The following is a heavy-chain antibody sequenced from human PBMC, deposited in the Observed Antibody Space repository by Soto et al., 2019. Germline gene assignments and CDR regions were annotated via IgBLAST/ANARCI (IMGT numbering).Heavy chain of an antibody. D-gene: IGHD2-21*02. CDR2: IYYSGST. CDR1: GGSISSGDYY. V-gene: IGHV4-30-4*01. CDR3: ARAPRGSPYCGGDCSHFDY. Sequence: QVQLQESGPGLVKPSQTLSLTCTVSGGSISSGDYYWSWIRQPPGKGLEWIGYIYYSGSTYYNPSLKSRVTISVDTSKNQFSLKLSSVTAADTAVYYCARAPRGSPYCGGDCSHFDYWGQGTLVTVSS. J-gene: IGHJ4*02.